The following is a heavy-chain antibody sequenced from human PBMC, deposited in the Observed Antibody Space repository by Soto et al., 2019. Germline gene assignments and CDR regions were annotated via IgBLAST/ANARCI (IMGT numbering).Heavy chain of an antibody. V-gene: IGHV3-30-3*01. J-gene: IGHJ4*02. Sequence: GGSLRLSCAASGFTFSSYAMHWVRQAPGKGLEWVAVISYDGSNKYYADSVKGRFTISRDNSKNTLYLQMNSLRAEDTAVYYCARGREDTAMVISYFDYWGQGTLVTVSS. CDR2: ISYDGSNK. CDR1: GFTFSSYA. CDR3: ARGREDTAMVISYFDY. D-gene: IGHD5-18*01.